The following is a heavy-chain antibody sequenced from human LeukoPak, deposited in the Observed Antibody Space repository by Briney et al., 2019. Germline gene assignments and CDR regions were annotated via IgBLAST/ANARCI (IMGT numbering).Heavy chain of an antibody. CDR1: GGSISTNAYY. V-gene: IGHV4-39*01. CDR2: SHSSGSP. D-gene: IGHD5-18*01. Sequence: PSETLSLTRTVSGGSISTNAYYWGWVRQPPGKGLEWIGSSHSSGSPSYTPSLKSRVTISIDTSKNQFSLKVNSVTAADTAVYYCAMPSTAMVIDPLWDYGMDVWGQGTTVIVSS. J-gene: IGHJ6*02. CDR3: AMPSTAMVIDPLWDYGMDV.